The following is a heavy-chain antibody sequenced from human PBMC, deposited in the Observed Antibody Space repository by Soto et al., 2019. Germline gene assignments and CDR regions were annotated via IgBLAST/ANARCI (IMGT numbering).Heavy chain of an antibody. Sequence: SETLSLTCTVSGGSISSSSYYWGWIRQPPGKGLEWIGSIYYSGSTYYNPSLKSRVTISVDTSKNQFSLKLSSVTAADTAVYYCARQGRGYCSSTSCYAGRYYYSYMDVWGKGTTVTVSS. CDR3: ARQGRGYCSSTSCYAGRYYYSYMDV. CDR1: GGSISSSSYY. V-gene: IGHV4-39*01. CDR2: IYYSGST. D-gene: IGHD2-2*01. J-gene: IGHJ6*03.